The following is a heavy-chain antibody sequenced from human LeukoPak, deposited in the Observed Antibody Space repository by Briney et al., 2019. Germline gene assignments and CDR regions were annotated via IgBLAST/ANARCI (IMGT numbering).Heavy chain of an antibody. CDR2: TYYRSKWYN. D-gene: IGHD6-6*01. CDR3: AREYTSSFDY. Sequence: SPTLSLTCAISGDSVSTNSAAWNWLRQSPSRGLEWLGRTYYRSKWYNDYAVSVKSRITINPNTSKNQSSLQLNSVTPEDTAVYYCAREYTSSFDYWGQGTLVIVSS. J-gene: IGHJ4*02. CDR1: GDSVSTNSAA. V-gene: IGHV6-1*01.